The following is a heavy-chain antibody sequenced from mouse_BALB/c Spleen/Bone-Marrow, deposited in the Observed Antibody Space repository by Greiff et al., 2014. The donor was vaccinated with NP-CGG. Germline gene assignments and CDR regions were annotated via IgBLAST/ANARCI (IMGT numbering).Heavy chain of an antibody. CDR3: ARYRLGTYFDY. D-gene: IGHD1-2*01. J-gene: IGHJ2*01. CDR2: IDPANGNT. CDR1: GFNIKDTY. Sequence: EVQGVESGAELVKPGASVKLSCTASGFNIKDTYMHWVKQRPEQGLEWIGRIDPANGNTKYDPKFQGKATITADTSSNTAYLQLISLTSEDTAVYYCARYRLGTYFDYWGQGTTLTASS. V-gene: IGHV14-3*02.